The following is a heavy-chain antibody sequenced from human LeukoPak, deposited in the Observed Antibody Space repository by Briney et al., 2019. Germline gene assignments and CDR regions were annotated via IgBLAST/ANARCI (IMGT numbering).Heavy chain of an antibody. V-gene: IGHV4-59*12. J-gene: IGHJ4*02. CDR1: GGCLSGYY. CDR2: ISYSGST. Sequence: SETLSLTCTVSGGCLSGYYWGWIRQPPGKGLEWIGYISYSGSTYYNPSLKSRVTISVDTSKNQFSLKLNSVTAADTAVYYCARAGPRRDGYNVDYWGQGTLVTVSS. CDR3: ARAGPRRDGYNVDY. D-gene: IGHD5-24*01.